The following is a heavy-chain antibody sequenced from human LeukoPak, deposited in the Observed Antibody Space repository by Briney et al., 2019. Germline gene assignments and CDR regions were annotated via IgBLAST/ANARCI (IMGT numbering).Heavy chain of an antibody. CDR3: ARRPLYSGSYST. CDR1: GFTFSSYS. D-gene: IGHD1-26*01. Sequence: GGSLRLSCAASGFTFSSYSMNWVRQAPGKGLEWASSISSSSSYIYYADSVKGRFTISRDNAKNSLYLQMNSLRAEDTAVYYCARRPLYSGSYSTWGQGTLVTVSS. CDR2: ISSSSSYI. J-gene: IGHJ1*01. V-gene: IGHV3-21*01.